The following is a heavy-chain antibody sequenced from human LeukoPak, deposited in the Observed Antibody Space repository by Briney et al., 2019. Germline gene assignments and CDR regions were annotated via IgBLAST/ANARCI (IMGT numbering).Heavy chain of an antibody. CDR3: ARRPLYYGSGRGRYYYYMDV. V-gene: IGHV3-21*01. CDR2: ISSSSSYI. CDR1: GFTFSSYS. J-gene: IGHJ6*03. D-gene: IGHD3-10*01. Sequence: GGSLRLSCAASGFTFSSYSMNWVRQAPGKGLEWVSSISSSSSYIYYADSVKGRFTISRDNAKNSLYLQMNSLRAEDTAVYYCARRPLYYGSGRGRYYYYMDVWGKGTTVTVSS.